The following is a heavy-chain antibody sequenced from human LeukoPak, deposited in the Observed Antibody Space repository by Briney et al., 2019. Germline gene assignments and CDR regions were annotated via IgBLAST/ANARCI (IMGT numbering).Heavy chain of an antibody. V-gene: IGHV4-59*01. Sequence: KPSETLSLTCTVSGGSISSYYWSWIRQPPGKGLEWIGYIYYSGSTNYNPSLKSRVTISVDTSKNQFSLKLSSVTAADTAVYYCAREVRGDFWSGYYAQYYYMDVWGKGTTVTVSS. CDR1: GGSISSYY. CDR3: AREVRGDFWSGYYAQYYYMDV. D-gene: IGHD3-3*01. CDR2: IYYSGST. J-gene: IGHJ6*03.